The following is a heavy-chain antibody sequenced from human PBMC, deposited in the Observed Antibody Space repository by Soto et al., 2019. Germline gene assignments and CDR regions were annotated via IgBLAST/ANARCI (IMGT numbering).Heavy chain of an antibody. V-gene: IGHV3-23*01. D-gene: IGHD2-2*02. CDR1: GFTLSSQY. Sequence: GGALRPSCAASGFTLSSQYMSWGRQAPGEGLEWVADITGGGGGTNYADSVKGRFTISRDNSKNTLYLQMNSLRAEDTAVYYCAKAWWDIVVVPAAIDWGQGTLVTVSS. J-gene: IGHJ4*02. CDR2: ITGGGGGT. CDR3: AKAWWDIVVVPAAID.